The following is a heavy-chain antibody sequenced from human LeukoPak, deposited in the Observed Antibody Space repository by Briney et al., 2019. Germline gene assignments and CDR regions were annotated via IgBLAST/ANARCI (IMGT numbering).Heavy chain of an antibody. J-gene: IGHJ3*02. CDR3: TTSEYYYDSSGYYRAFDI. D-gene: IGHD3-22*01. CDR1: GFTFSDYY. V-gene: IGHV3-15*01. Sequence: GGSLRLSCAASGFTFSDYYMSWVRQAPGKGLGWVGRIKSKTDGGTTDYAAPVKGRFTISRDDSKNTLHLQMNSLKTEDTAVYYCTTSEYYYDSSGYYRAFDIWGQGTMVTVPS. CDR2: IKSKTDGGTT.